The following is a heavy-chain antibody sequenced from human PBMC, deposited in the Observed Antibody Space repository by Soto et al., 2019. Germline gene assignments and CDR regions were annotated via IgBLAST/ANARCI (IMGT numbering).Heavy chain of an antibody. D-gene: IGHD3-10*01. J-gene: IGHJ4*02. Sequence: PGGSLRLSCAASGFTVSSNYMSWVRQAPGRGLEWVSVIYSGGSTYYADSVKGRFTISRDNSKNTLYLQMNSLRAEDTAVYYCARLLYGSGSYYFDYWGQGTLVTVSS. CDR3: ARLLYGSGSYYFDY. CDR1: GFTVSSNY. V-gene: IGHV3-53*01. CDR2: IYSGGST.